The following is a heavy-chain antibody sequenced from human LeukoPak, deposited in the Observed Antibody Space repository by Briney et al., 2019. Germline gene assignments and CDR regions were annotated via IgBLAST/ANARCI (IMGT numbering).Heavy chain of an antibody. J-gene: IGHJ5*02. CDR1: GYTFTSYG. D-gene: IGHD3-22*01. Sequence: ASVKVSCKASGYTFTSYGISWVRQAPGQGLEWMGWINPNSGGTNYAQKFQGRVTMTRDTSISTAYMELSRLRSDDTAVYYCARDLIRIKYYYDSSGYYYHWFDPWGQGTLVTVSS. CDR3: ARDLIRIKYYYDSSGYYYHWFDP. V-gene: IGHV1-2*02. CDR2: INPNSGGT.